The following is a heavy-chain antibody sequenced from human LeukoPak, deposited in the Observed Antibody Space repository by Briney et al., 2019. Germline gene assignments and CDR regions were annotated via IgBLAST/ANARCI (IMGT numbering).Heavy chain of an antibody. CDR3: TTYMAGSCYH. Sequence: GGSLRLSCVVSGFTFSDYWMSWVRQAPGKGLEWVANIKEDGSEKYYVDSVKGRFTISRDNAKNSLYLQMNSLKTEDTAVYYCTTYMAGSCYHWGQGTLVTVSS. J-gene: IGHJ5*02. CDR1: GFTFSDYW. D-gene: IGHD2-15*01. V-gene: IGHV3-7*03. CDR2: IKEDGSEK.